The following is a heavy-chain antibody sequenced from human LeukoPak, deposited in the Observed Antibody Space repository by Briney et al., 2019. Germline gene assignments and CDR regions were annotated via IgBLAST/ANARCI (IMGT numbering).Heavy chain of an antibody. CDR3: AREGGTALFDF. CDR2: IYHGGTT. D-gene: IGHD1-1*01. CDR1: GYSISSGYY. Sequence: PSETLSLTCAVSGYSISSGYYWGWIRQPPGKGLEWIGSIYHGGTTLNNPSLKSRVTISVDTSKNQFSLKLTSVTAADTAVYYCAREGGTALFDFWGQGTLVTVSS. V-gene: IGHV4-38-2*02. J-gene: IGHJ4*02.